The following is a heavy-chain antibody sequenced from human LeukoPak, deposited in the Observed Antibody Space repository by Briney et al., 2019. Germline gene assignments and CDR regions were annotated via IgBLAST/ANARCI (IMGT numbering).Heavy chain of an antibody. Sequence: GGSLRLSCAASGFTFSRYWMSWVRQSPGKGLEWVANIKQGGSEKSYVDSVKGRFTISRDNAENSLYLQMRSLRGEDTAVYYCARNGPGASIDYWGQGTLVTVSS. J-gene: IGHJ4*02. D-gene: IGHD1-1*01. V-gene: IGHV3-7*01. CDR2: IKQGGSEK. CDR1: GFTFSRYW. CDR3: ARNGPGASIDY.